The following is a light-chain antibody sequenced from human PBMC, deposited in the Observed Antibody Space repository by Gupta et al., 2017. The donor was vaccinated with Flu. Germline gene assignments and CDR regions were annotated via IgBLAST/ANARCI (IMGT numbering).Light chain of an antibody. J-gene: IGKJ5*01. V-gene: IGKV1-39*01. Sequence: DIQMTQSPSSLSAFVGDRVTITCRARQSISFYLNWYQQTPGKAPKLLIASASSLQNGFPSRFSGSWSGTDFTLTISSLQPEDFATYYCQQSLRTPIPFGQGTRLEI. CDR3: QQSLRTPIP. CDR1: QSISFY. CDR2: SAS.